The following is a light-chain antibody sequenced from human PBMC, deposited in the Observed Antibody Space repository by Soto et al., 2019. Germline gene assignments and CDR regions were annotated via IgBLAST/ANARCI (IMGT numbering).Light chain of an antibody. Sequence: EVVCTQSPVTLSLSPVERSTLSCMASQIFRGLLAWYQQKPGQAPRLLIYDAYNRATGIPPRFSGSGSGTDFTLTISSLEPEDAAVYYCQQRHMWPITFGQGTRLEIK. CDR3: QQRHMWPIT. CDR2: DAY. CDR1: QIFRGL. J-gene: IGKJ5*01. V-gene: IGKV3-11*01.